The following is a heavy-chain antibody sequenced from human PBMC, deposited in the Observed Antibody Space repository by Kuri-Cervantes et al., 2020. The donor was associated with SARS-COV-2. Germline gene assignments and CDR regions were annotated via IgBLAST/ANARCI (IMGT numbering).Heavy chain of an antibody. D-gene: IGHD6-13*01. CDR1: GGSISSSSYY. CDR2: IYYSGST. J-gene: IGHJ6*02. CDR3: ASGGSSSWRSYYYYGMDV. Sequence: ESLKISCTVSGGSISSSSYYWGWIRQPPGKGLEWIGSIYYSGSTYYNPFLNSRATISVGTTKTQYTQKLSSVTAADTAVYYCASGGSSSWRSYYYYGMDVWGQGTTVTVSS. V-gene: IGHV4-39*01.